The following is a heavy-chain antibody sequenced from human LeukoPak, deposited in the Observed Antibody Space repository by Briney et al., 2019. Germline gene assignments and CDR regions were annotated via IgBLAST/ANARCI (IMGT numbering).Heavy chain of an antibody. CDR3: TRGDIVGAYFDY. CDR2: IRSKAYGGTT. CDR1: GFTFGDYA. V-gene: IGHV3-49*03. D-gene: IGHD1-26*01. J-gene: IGHJ4*02. Sequence: PGGSLKLSCTASGFTFGDYAMSWFRQAPGKGLEWVGFIRSKAYGGTTEYAASVKGRFTISRDDSKSIAYLQMNSLRTEDTAVYYCTRGDIVGAYFDYWGQGTLVTVSS.